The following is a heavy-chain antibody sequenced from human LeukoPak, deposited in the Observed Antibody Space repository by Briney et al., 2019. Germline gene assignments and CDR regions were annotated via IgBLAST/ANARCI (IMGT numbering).Heavy chain of an antibody. CDR2: FNPIFGSA. V-gene: IGHV1-69*05. CDR1: GDSFGTYG. J-gene: IGHJ5*02. Sequence: SVKVSCKASGDSFGTYGITWVRQAPGEGLEWMGGFNPIFGSAQYAQKFQGRVTITMDVSARAVYMELSSLRSEDTTIYYCARDFGSGVFDPWGQGTLVTVSS. D-gene: IGHD3-10*01. CDR3: ARDFGSGVFDP.